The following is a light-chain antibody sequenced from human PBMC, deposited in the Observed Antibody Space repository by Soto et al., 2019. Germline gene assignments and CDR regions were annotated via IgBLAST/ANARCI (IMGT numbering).Light chain of an antibody. Sequence: QSVLTQPASVSGSPGQSITISCTGTSSDVGSYNLVSWYQQHPGKAPKLMIYEGSKRPSGVSNRFSGSKSGNTASLTISGLQAEDEADYYCCSYAGSSTFYVFGTGTKVPS. CDR1: SSDVGSYNL. J-gene: IGLJ1*01. CDR3: CSYAGSSTFYV. CDR2: EGS. V-gene: IGLV2-23*01.